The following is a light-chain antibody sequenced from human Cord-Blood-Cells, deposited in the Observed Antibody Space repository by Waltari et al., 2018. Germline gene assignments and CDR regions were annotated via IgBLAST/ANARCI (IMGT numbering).Light chain of an antibody. V-gene: IGLV3-19*01. CDR2: GKN. Sequence: SSELTQDPAVSVALGQTVRITCQGDSLRRYYASWYQQKPGQAPVLVIYGKNNRPSGIPDRFSGSSSGNTASLTITVAQAEDEADYYCNSRDSSGNHYVFGTGTKVTVL. CDR1: SLRRYY. CDR3: NSRDSSGNHYV. J-gene: IGLJ1*01.